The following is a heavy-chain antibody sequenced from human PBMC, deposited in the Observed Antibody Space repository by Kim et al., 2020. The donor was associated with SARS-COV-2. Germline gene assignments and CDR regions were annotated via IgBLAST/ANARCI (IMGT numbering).Heavy chain of an antibody. CDR2: ISYDGSNK. Sequence: GGSLRLSCAASGFTFSSYGMHWVRQAPGKGLEWVAVISYDGSNKYYADSVKGRFTISRDNSKNTLYLQMNSLRAEDTAVYYCAKVYGSSVTIDYWGQGTLVTVSS. J-gene: IGHJ4*02. D-gene: IGHD6-6*01. V-gene: IGHV3-30*18. CDR1: GFTFSSYG. CDR3: AKVYGSSVTIDY.